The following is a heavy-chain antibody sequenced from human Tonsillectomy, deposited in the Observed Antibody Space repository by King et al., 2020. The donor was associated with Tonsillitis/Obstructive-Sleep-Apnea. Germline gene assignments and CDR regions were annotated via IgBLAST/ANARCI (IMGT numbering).Heavy chain of an antibody. CDR3: ARMVFVAARRYFDY. Sequence: VTLKESGPALVKPTQTLTLTCTFSGFSLSTSGMCVSWIRQPPGKALEWLALIDWDDDKYYSTSLKTRLTISKDTSKDQVVLTMTNMDPVDTATYYCARMVFVAARRYFDYWGQGTLVTVSS. V-gene: IGHV2-70*01. CDR1: GFSLSTSGMC. CDR2: IDWDDDK. D-gene: IGHD6-6*01. J-gene: IGHJ4*02.